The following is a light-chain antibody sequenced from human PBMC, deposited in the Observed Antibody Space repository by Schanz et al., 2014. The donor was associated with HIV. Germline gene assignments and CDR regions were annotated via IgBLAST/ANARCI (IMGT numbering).Light chain of an antibody. Sequence: QSALTQPPSASGSPGQSVTISCTGTSSDVGGYNYVSWYQQHPGKAPKLLIYEVSKRPSGVPDRFSGSKSGNTASLTVSGLQPEDEADYYCSSHAGXDNFGIFGGGTKLTVL. J-gene: IGLJ2*01. V-gene: IGLV2-8*01. CDR1: SSDVGGYNY. CDR2: EVS. CDR3: SSHAGXDNFGI.